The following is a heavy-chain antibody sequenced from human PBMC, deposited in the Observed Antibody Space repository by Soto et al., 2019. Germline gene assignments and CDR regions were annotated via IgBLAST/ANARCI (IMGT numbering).Heavy chain of an antibody. D-gene: IGHD3-10*01. V-gene: IGHV4-31*03. CDR3: ASLRGSGSYSAYYFDS. CDR2: IHYSGST. J-gene: IGHJ4*02. CDR1: GGSVSNGGYY. Sequence: QVHLQESGPGLVKPSQTLSLTCTVSGGSVSNGGYYWSWIRQHPGKGLEWIGYIHYSGSTYYSPSLKSGMAISVDTSKERFSLELTSVTAADTAVYYCASLRGSGSYSAYYFDSWGQGALVTVSS.